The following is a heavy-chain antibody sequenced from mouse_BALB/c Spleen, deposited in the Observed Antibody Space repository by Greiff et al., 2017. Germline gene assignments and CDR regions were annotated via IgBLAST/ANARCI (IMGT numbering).Heavy chain of an antibody. Sequence: EVQRVESGGGLVQPKGSLKLSCAASGFTFNTYAMHWVCQAPGKGLEWVARIRSKSNNYATYYADSVKDRFTISRDDSQSMLYLQMNNLKTEDTAMYYCVRGYDGYYYAMDYWGQGTSVTVSS. CDR3: VRGYDGYYYAMDY. CDR1: GFTFNTYA. D-gene: IGHD2-3*01. CDR2: IRSKSNNYAT. V-gene: IGHV10-3*03. J-gene: IGHJ4*01.